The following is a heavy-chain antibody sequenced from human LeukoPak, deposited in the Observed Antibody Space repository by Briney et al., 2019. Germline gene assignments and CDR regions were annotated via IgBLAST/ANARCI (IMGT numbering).Heavy chain of an antibody. V-gene: IGHV1-2*02. CDR1: GYTFTNYY. D-gene: IGHD3-3*01. CDR3: ARDHGDDAFDI. J-gene: IGHJ3*02. CDR2: INSNRGGT. Sequence: VASVKVSCKASGYTFTNYYIHRVRQAPGQGLEWMGWINSNRGGTNYAQKFQGRVTMTRDTSISTAYMELRSVRSDDTAVYYCARDHGDDAFDIWGPGTMVTVSS.